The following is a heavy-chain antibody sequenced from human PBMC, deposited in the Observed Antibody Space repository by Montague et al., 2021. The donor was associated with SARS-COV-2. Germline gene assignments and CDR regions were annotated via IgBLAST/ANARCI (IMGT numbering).Heavy chain of an antibody. Sequence: SETLSLTCTVSGGSIGTSSHFWGWVRQPPGKGLEWIGIIYSSGTTSYIPSLKSRLTISSDTSKNQFSLRLASVTAADTAVYYCARFREAGDVLDYWGQGNPVTASS. J-gene: IGHJ4*02. D-gene: IGHD7-27*01. CDR2: IYSSGTT. CDR3: ARFREAGDVLDY. V-gene: IGHV4-39*07. CDR1: GGSIGTSSHF.